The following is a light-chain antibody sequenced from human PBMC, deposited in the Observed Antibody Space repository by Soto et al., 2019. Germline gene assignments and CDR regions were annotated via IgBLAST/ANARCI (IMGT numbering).Light chain of an antibody. V-gene: IGKV1-5*01. CDR1: QSISSW. Sequence: DIQMTQSPSILSAAVGDRVTITCRASQSISSWLAGYQQKPGKAPKLLIYDASSLESGVPSRFSDSGSGTEFTLTISSLQPDDFATYYCQQYNSPLPFGGGTKVQIQ. CDR2: DAS. J-gene: IGKJ4*01. CDR3: QQYNSPLP.